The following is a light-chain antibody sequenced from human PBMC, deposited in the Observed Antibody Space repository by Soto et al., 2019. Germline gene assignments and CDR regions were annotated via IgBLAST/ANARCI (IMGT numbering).Light chain of an antibody. J-gene: IGKJ1*01. CDR2: DAS. CDR3: QQYNSYSPT. CDR1: QSISSW. V-gene: IGKV1-5*01. Sequence: DIQMTQSPSTLSASVGDRVTITCRASQSISSWLAWYQQKPGKAPKLLIYDASSLESGVPSRFSGSGSGTEFTITISSLQPDDFETYDCQQYNSYSPTFGQGTKVDIK.